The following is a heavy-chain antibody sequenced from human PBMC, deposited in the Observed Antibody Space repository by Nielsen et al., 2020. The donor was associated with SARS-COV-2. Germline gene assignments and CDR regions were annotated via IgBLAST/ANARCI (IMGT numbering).Heavy chain of an antibody. CDR2: ISAYNGNT. V-gene: IGHV1-18*04. CDR1: GYTFTSYG. Sequence: ASVKVSCTASGYTFTSYGISWVRQAPGQGLEWMGWISAYNGNTNYAQKLQGRVTMTTDTSTSTAYMELRSLRSDDTAVYYCARADKQLVQYYYYYYMDVWGKGTTVTVSS. J-gene: IGHJ6*03. D-gene: IGHD6-6*01. CDR3: ARADKQLVQYYYYYYMDV.